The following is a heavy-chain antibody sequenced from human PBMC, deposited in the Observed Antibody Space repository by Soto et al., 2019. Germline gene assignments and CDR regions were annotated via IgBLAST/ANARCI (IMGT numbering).Heavy chain of an antibody. CDR2: INRDGATT. V-gene: IGHV3-74*01. CDR3: AKDSGGSSWWSGSYYALDV. D-gene: IGHD6-13*01. Sequence: TGGSLRLSCVASGFPFSPFWMSWVRQAPGKGLVWVARINRDGATTPYADSVKGRFTISRDNSKTSLYLQMNSLRTEDTALYYCAKDSGGSSWWSGSYYALDVWGQGTTVTVSS. CDR1: GFPFSPFW. J-gene: IGHJ6*02.